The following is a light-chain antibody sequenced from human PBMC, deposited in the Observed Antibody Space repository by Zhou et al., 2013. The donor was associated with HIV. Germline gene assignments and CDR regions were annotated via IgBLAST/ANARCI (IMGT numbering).Light chain of an antibody. CDR2: SAS. V-gene: IGKV1-39*01. CDR1: QTIRNY. J-gene: IGKJ2*01. CDR3: QQSYNVPPT. Sequence: DIQMTQSPSSLSASVGDRVIIACRASQTIRNYLNWYQQKPGKAPHLLIYSASNLQSGVPSRFSGSGSGTDFTLTISSLQPEDFATYYCQQSYNVPPTFGQGTKVEIK.